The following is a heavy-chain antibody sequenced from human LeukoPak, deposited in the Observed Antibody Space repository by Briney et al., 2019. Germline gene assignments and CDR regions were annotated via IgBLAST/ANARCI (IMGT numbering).Heavy chain of an antibody. CDR1: GGSLSGYY. CDR2: SNHSGST. CDR3: ARGVGLYYDFWSGYYAFDY. V-gene: IGHV4-34*01. J-gene: IGHJ4*02. Sequence: SETLTLTCAVYGGSLSGYYWSWIRQPPGKGLEWIGESNHSGSTNYNPSLKSRVTISVDTSKNQFSLKLSSVTAADTAVYYCARGVGLYYDFWSGYYAFDYWGQGTLVTVSS. D-gene: IGHD3-3*01.